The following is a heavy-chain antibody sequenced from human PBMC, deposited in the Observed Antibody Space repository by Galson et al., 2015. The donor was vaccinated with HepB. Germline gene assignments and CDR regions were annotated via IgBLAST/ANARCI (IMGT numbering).Heavy chain of an antibody. D-gene: IGHD6-13*01. Sequence: SLRLSCAASGFTFSSYAMHWVRQAPGKGLEWVAVISYDGSNKYYADSVKGRFTISRDNSKNTLYLQMNSLRAEDTAVYYCARDSRESSSSWSLFDYGMDVWGQGTTVTVSS. CDR3: ARDSRESSSSWSLFDYGMDV. V-gene: IGHV3-30*04. CDR1: GFTFSSYA. CDR2: ISYDGSNK. J-gene: IGHJ6*02.